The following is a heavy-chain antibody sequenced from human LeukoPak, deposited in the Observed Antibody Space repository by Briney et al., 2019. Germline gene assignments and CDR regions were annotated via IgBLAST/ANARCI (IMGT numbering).Heavy chain of an antibody. D-gene: IGHD2-15*01. V-gene: IGHV3-21*04. CDR1: GFTFSSYS. J-gene: IGHJ6*02. CDR2: ISSSSSYI. CDR3: TKDLTPGGADV. Sequence: GGSLRLSCAASGFTFSSYSMNWVRQAPGKGLEWVSSISSSSSYIYYADSVKGRFTLSRDNAKNSLYLQMNSLRAEDTALYYCTKDLTPGGADVWGQGTTVTVSS.